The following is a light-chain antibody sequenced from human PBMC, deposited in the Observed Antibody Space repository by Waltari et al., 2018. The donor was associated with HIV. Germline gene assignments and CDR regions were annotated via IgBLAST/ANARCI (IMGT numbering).Light chain of an antibody. CDR3: AAWDDSLSAVV. V-gene: IGLV1-47*01. CDR1: NSNIGSNH. Sequence: SVLAQPPSVSGTPGQGVTISCSGSNSNIGSNHVHWYRPLPGSAPPLLIYNNNQRPSGVPDRFSGSKSGTSASLAISGLRSEDEADYYCAAWDDSLSAVVFGGGTKLTVL. J-gene: IGLJ2*01. CDR2: NNN.